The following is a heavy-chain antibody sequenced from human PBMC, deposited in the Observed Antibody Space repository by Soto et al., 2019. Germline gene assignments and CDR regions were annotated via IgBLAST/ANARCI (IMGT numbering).Heavy chain of an antibody. CDR3: EKDGYCSGGSCYPDETNHYGMDV. CDR2: ISGSGGST. CDR1: GFTFSSYA. V-gene: IGHV3-23*01. D-gene: IGHD2-15*01. Sequence: EVQLLEAGGGLVQPGGSLRLSCEASGFTFSSYAMSWVRQAPGKGLEWVSAISGSGGSTYYADSVKGRFTISRDNSKNTLYLQMNSLRAEDTAVYYCEKDGYCSGGSCYPDETNHYGMDVWGQGTTGTVSS. J-gene: IGHJ6*02.